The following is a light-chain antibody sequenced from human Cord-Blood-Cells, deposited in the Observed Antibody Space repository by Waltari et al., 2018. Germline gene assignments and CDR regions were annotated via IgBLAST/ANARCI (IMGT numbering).Light chain of an antibody. CDR3: QQSYSTPPWT. CDR1: QSISSY. V-gene: IGKV1-39*01. CDR2: AAS. Sequence: DIQMTQHPSSASASVGARVTITCRASQSISSYLNWYQQKPGKAPKLLIYAASRLQSGVPSRFSGSGSGTDFTLTISSLQPEDFATYYCQQSYSTPPWTFGQGTKVEIK. J-gene: IGKJ1*01.